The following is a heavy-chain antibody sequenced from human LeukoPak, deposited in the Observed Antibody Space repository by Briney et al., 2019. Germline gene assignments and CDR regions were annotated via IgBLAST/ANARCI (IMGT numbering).Heavy chain of an antibody. CDR3: ARSPGQSLRSAWFDP. Sequence: SETLSLTCTVSGGSISSGSYYWSWIRQPAGKGLEWIGRIYTSGSTNYNPSLKSRVTISVDTSKNQFSLKLSSVTAADTAVYYCARSPGQSLRSAWFDPWGQGTLVTVSS. CDR1: GGSISSGSYY. CDR2: IYTSGST. V-gene: IGHV4-61*02. J-gene: IGHJ5*02. D-gene: IGHD4-17*01.